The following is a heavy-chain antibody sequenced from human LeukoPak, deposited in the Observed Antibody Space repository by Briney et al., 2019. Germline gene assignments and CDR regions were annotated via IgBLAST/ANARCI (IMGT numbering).Heavy chain of an antibody. D-gene: IGHD2-21*01. CDR3: VKDPRDTYGTNWFVS. CDR1: GFSFGNYA. V-gene: IGHV3-23*01. CDR2: ISGTGGAT. Sequence: PGGSLRLSCVASGFSFGNYAMSWVRPAPGKGLQWVPQISGTGGATWYAGFARDRFTISRDNSKKTLYLQMSGLRVEDTAMYYCVKDPRDTYGTNWFVSWGQGTLLIVSS. J-gene: IGHJ5*01.